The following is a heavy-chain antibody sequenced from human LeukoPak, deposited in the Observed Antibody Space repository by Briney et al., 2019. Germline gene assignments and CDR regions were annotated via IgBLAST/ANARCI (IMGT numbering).Heavy chain of an antibody. CDR1: GYTFTSYD. CDR3: ARPAHNYYYYMDV. Sequence: ASVKVSCKASGYTFTSYDINWVRQATGQGLEWMGWMSPNSGNTSYAQKFQGRVTMTRNTSINPAYMGLGSLRSEDTAVYYCARPAHNYYYYMDVWGKGTTVTVSS. CDR2: MSPNSGNT. V-gene: IGHV1-8*01. J-gene: IGHJ6*03.